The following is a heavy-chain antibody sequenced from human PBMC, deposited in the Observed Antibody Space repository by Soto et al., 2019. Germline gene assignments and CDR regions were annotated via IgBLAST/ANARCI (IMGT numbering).Heavy chain of an antibody. J-gene: IGHJ4*02. Sequence: SVKVSCKASGGTFSSYTISWVRQAPGQGLEWMGRIIPILGIANYAQKFQGRVTITADKSTSTAYMELSSLRSEDTAVYYCARAIGSSWQAFDYWGQGTLVTVSS. CDR2: IIPILGIA. D-gene: IGHD6-13*01. CDR3: ARAIGSSWQAFDY. V-gene: IGHV1-69*02. CDR1: GGTFSSYT.